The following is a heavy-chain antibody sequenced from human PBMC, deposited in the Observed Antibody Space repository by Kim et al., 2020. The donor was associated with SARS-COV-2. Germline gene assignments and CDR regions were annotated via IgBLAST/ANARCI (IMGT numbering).Heavy chain of an antibody. CDR3: ARDPDGDFAKWFDP. CDR1: GGSFNTYA. Sequence: SVKVSCKTSGGSFNTYAMNWVRHAPGQGLEWMGRIIPIFGTTNYAQKFQGRVTITADEYTSTAYLELSSLTSDDTAVYYCARDPDGDFAKWFDPWGQGTPVTVSS. D-gene: IGHD4-17*01. J-gene: IGHJ5*02. CDR2: IIPIFGTT. V-gene: IGHV1-69*13.